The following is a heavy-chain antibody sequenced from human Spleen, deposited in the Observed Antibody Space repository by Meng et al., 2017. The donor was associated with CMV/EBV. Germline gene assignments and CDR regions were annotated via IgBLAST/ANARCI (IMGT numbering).Heavy chain of an antibody. Sequence: KASCYNFDIYGITWVRQAPGQGLEWVGWVSAETGDTNYGQKFQGRVTVTADTFTKTAYMEMRSLRSADSAIYYCARAGAAVTTNFDFWGQGTLVTVSS. CDR2: VSAETGDT. CDR1: CYNFDIYG. D-gene: IGHD4-17*01. J-gene: IGHJ4*02. V-gene: IGHV1-18*01. CDR3: ARAGAAVTTNFDF.